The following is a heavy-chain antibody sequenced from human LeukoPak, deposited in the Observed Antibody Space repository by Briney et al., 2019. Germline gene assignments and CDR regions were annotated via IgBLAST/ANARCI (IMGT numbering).Heavy chain of an antibody. CDR2: IKEDGSEK. CDR3: ARGGVSRVAFDV. J-gene: IGHJ3*01. Sequence: GGSLRLSCVASGFSFSTSWMSWVRQAPGKGPEWVANIKEDGSEKSYVDSVKGRFTISRDNAKNSLYLEMDSLRVEDTAVYSCARGGVSRVAFDVWGQGTMVTVSS. CDR1: GFSFSTSW. V-gene: IGHV3-7*05.